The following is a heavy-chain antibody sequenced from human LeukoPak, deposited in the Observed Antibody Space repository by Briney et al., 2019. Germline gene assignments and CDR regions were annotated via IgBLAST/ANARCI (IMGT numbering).Heavy chain of an antibody. J-gene: IGHJ3*02. CDR3: ATYWRYFDWLLSDI. Sequence: GGSLRLSCAASGFTFSSFAMSWFRQAPAKGLECVANIKHDGSENHYVDSVKGRFTISRDNAKNSLSLQMNSLRAEDTAVYYCATYWRYFDWLLSDIWGLGTMVTVSS. V-gene: IGHV3-7*05. CDR1: GFTFSSFA. D-gene: IGHD3-9*01. CDR2: IKHDGSEN.